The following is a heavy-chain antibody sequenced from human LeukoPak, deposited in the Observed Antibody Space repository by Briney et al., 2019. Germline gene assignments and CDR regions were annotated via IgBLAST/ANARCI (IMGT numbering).Heavy chain of an antibody. CDR3: AITLAAAGTTSFDY. Sequence: ASVKVSCKASGYTFTSYGISWVRQAPGQGLEWMGWISAYNGNTNYAQKLQGRVTMTTDTSTSTAYMELRSLRSDDTAVYYCAITLAAAGTTSFDYWGQGTLVTVSS. D-gene: IGHD6-13*01. CDR2: ISAYNGNT. J-gene: IGHJ4*02. CDR1: GYTFTSYG. V-gene: IGHV1-18*01.